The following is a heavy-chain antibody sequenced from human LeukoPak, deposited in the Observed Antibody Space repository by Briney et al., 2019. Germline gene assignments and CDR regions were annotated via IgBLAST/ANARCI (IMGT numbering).Heavy chain of an antibody. V-gene: IGHV1-69*13. Sequence: SVTVSCKASGGTFSSYAISWVRQAPAQGLEWMGGIIPIFGTANYAQKFQGRVTITADESTSTAYMELSSLRSEDTAVYYCARDLVVPFDYWGQGTLVTVSS. J-gene: IGHJ4*02. D-gene: IGHD3-22*01. CDR1: GGTFSSYA. CDR2: IIPIFGTA. CDR3: ARDLVVPFDY.